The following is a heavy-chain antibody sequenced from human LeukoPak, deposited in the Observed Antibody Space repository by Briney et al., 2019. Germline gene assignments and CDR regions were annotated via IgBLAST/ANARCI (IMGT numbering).Heavy chain of an antibody. Sequence: GASVKFSSNASGFTFTSSAVQWVGQARGQRLEWIGWIGFGSGNTNYAQKFQERVTITRDMSTSTAYMELSSLRSEDTAVYYCAAPGVGATERAYYYYGMDVWGQGTTVTVSS. CDR1: GFTFTSSA. CDR2: IGFGSGNT. CDR3: AAPGVGATERAYYYYGMDV. D-gene: IGHD1-26*01. J-gene: IGHJ6*02. V-gene: IGHV1-58*01.